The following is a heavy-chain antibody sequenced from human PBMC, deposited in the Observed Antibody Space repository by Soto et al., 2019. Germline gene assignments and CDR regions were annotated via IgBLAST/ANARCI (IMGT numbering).Heavy chain of an antibody. D-gene: IGHD5-12*01. V-gene: IGHV4-59*08. CDR1: GGSISSYS. CDR3: ARHVNIVATILGWFDP. J-gene: IGHJ5*02. CDR2: IFYSGST. Sequence: SETLSLTCTVSGGSISSYSWSWIRQPPGKGLEWIGYIFYSGSTNYNPSLKSRVTISLDTSKNQFSLKLSSVTAADTAVYYCARHVNIVATILGWFDPWGQGTLVTVSS.